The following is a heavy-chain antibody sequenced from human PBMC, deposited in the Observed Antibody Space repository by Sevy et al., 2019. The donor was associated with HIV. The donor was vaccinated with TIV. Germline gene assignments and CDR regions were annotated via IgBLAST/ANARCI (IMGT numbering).Heavy chain of an antibody. CDR2: IWYDGSNK. D-gene: IGHD3-22*01. CDR3: ARDGTPTEVYYYDSSGYHDY. J-gene: IGHJ4*02. V-gene: IGHV3-33*01. CDR1: GFTFSSYG. Sequence: GGSLRLSCAASGFTFSSYGMHWVRQAPGKGLEWVAVIWYDGSNKYYADSVKGRFTISRDNSKNTLYLQMNSLRAEDTXVYYCARDGTPTEVYYYDSSGYHDYWGQGTLVTVSS.